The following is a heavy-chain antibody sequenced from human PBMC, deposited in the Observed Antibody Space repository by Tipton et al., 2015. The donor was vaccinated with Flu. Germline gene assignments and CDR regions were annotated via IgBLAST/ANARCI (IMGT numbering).Heavy chain of an antibody. CDR2: IYSGEST. CDR1: GFTVSSNY. CDR3: ARGRGYCVTTTCLLPFDF. D-gene: IGHD2-2*01. V-gene: IGHV3-53*01. J-gene: IGHJ4*02. Sequence: SLRLSCVVSGFTVSSNYMTWVRQAPGKGLEWVSVIYSGESTKYADSVKGRFTISRDNSKNTLYLQMNSLRAEDTAVYYCARGRGYCVTTTCLLPFDFWGQGTLVTVSS.